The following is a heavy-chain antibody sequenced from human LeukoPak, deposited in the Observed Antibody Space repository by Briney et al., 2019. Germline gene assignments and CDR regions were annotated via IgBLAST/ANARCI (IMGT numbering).Heavy chain of an antibody. CDR2: IYTSGST. J-gene: IGHJ6*03. D-gene: IGHD6-6*01. CDR1: GGSISSGSYY. V-gene: IGHV4-61*02. Sequence: SETLSLTCTVSGGSISSGSYYWSWIRQPAGKGLEWIGRIYTSGSTNYNPSLKSRVTISVDTSKNQFSLKLSSVTAADTAVYYCARGAARPIYYYYYYMDVWGKGTTVTVSS. CDR3: ARGAARPIYYYYYYMDV.